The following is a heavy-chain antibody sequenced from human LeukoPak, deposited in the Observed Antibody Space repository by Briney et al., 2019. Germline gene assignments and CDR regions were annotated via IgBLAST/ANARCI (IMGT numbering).Heavy chain of an antibody. CDR2: IKQDGSEK. J-gene: IGHJ4*02. D-gene: IGHD6-19*01. CDR1: GFTFSTYW. Sequence: QPGGSLRLSCAASGFTFSTYWMNWVRQAPGKGLEWVANIKQDGSEKYYVDSVKGRCTISRDNAKNSLYLQTYSLRAEDTAVYYCTRARYPYTTGWFSFDYWGQGTLVTVSS. V-gene: IGHV3-7*04. CDR3: TRARYPYTTGWFSFDY.